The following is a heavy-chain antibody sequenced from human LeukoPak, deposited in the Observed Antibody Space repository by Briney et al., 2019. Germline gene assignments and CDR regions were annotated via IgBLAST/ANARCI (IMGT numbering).Heavy chain of an antibody. Sequence: SETLSLTCTVSGGSISSYYWSWIRQPAGKGLEWIGRIYTSGRTNYNPSLKSRVTMSVDTSKNQFSLKLSSVTAADTAVYYCAKASAMIVVVSKHFDYWGQGTLVTVSS. CDR2: IYTSGRT. D-gene: IGHD3-22*01. CDR3: AKASAMIVVVSKHFDY. V-gene: IGHV4-4*07. CDR1: GGSISSYY. J-gene: IGHJ4*02.